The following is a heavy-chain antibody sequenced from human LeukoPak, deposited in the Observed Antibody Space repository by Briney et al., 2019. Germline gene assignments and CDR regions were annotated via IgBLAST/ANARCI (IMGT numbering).Heavy chain of an antibody. CDR2: IIPIFGTA. CDR3: ARDFQDGYNGLSLDY. D-gene: IGHD5-24*01. CDR1: GGTFSSYA. J-gene: IGHJ4*02. Sequence: ASVKVSCKASGGTFSSYAISWVRQAPGQGLEWMGGIIPIFGTANYAQKFQGRVTITTDESTSTAYMELGSLRSEDTAVYYCARDFQDGYNGLSLDYWGQGTLVTVSS. V-gene: IGHV1-69*05.